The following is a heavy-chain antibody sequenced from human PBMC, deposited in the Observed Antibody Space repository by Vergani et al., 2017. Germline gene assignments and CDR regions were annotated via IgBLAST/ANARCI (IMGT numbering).Heavy chain of an antibody. CDR1: GFTSSYNG. CDR2: RSFDGTQK. CDR3: ATKICGTPGSHIGYFKE. J-gene: IGHJ1*01. V-gene: IGHV3-30*03. Sequence: QVHLVESGGGVVKPGRSLRLSCVVSGFTSSYNGMHWVRQAPGKGLEWVAVRSFDGTQKYYADSLKGRFTISRDNSKSTLYLQMNSLRTEDTAVYYCATKICGTPGSHIGYFKEWGQGTLVTVSS. D-gene: IGHD1-1*01.